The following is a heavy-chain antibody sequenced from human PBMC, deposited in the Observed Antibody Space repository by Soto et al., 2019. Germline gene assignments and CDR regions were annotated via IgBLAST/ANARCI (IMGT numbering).Heavy chain of an antibody. CDR1: GYTFTSYG. Sequence: AASVKVSCKASGYTFTSYGISWVRQAPGQGLEWMGWISAYNGNTNYAQKLQGRVTMTTDTSTSTAYMELRSLRSDDTAVYYCARQYCSSTSCHILRYYYYGMDVWGQGTTVTVSS. V-gene: IGHV1-18*01. D-gene: IGHD2-2*01. J-gene: IGHJ6*02. CDR3: ARQYCSSTSCHILRYYYYGMDV. CDR2: ISAYNGNT.